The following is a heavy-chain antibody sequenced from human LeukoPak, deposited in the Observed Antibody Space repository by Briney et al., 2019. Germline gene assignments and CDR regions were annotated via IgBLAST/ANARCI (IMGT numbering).Heavy chain of an antibody. D-gene: IGHD3-10*02. Sequence: SETLSLTCTVSGGSISSSSYYWGWIRQPPGKGLEWIGSIYYSGSTYYNPSLKSRVTISVDTSKNQFSLKLSSVTAADTAVYYCARRYVGGLNWFDPWGQGTLVTVPS. V-gene: IGHV4-39*07. CDR1: GGSISSSSYY. CDR2: IYYSGST. CDR3: ARRYVGGLNWFDP. J-gene: IGHJ5*02.